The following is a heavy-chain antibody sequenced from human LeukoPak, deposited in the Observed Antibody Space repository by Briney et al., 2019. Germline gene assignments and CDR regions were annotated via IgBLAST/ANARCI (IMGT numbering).Heavy chain of an antibody. CDR2: INHSGST. J-gene: IGHJ5*02. V-gene: IGHV4-34*01. D-gene: IGHD2-2*01. CDR1: GGSFSGYY. Sequence: PSETLSLTCAVYGGSFSGYYWSWIRQPPGKGLEWIGEINHSGSTNYNPSLKSRVTISVDTSKNQFSLKLSSVTAADTAVYYCARGDVVVPAAIRGWFDPWGQGTLVTVPS. CDR3: ARGDVVVPAAIRGWFDP.